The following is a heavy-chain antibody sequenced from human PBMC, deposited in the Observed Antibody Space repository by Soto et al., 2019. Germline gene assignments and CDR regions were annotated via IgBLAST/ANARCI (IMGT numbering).Heavy chain of an antibody. CDR2: IYPGDSDT. D-gene: IGHD1-1*01. CDR1: GYSFTSYW. Sequence: PGESLKISCKGSGYSFTSYWIGWVRQMPGKGLEWMGIIYPGDSDTRYSPSFQGQVTISADKSISTAYLQWSSLKASDTAMYYWSENWAPEEPPPDAFDIWGQGTMVTVSS. J-gene: IGHJ3*02. CDR3: SENWAPEEPPPDAFDI. V-gene: IGHV5-51*01.